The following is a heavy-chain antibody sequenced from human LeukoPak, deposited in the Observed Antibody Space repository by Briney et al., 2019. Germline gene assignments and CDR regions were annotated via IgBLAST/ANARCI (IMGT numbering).Heavy chain of an antibody. J-gene: IGHJ4*02. CDR2: TYHRSKWYN. Sequence: SQTLSLTCAISGDSVSSNSAAWNWIRQSPSRGLEWLGRTYHRSKWYNDYAVSVKSRITINPDTSKNQFSLQLNSVAPEDTAVYYCARGGTSGSYSFFDYWGQGTLVTVSS. D-gene: IGHD1-26*01. V-gene: IGHV6-1*01. CDR3: ARGGTSGSYSFFDY. CDR1: GDSVSSNSAA.